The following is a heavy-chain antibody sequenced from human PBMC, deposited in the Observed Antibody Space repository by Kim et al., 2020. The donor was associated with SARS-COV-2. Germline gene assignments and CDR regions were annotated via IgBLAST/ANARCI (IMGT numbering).Heavy chain of an antibody. J-gene: IGHJ4*02. CDR1: GFTFSSYG. V-gene: IGHV3-30*18. CDR3: AKDFPPFGGAIGY. CDR2: ISYDGSNK. Sequence: GGSLRLSCAASGFTFSSYGMHWVRQAPGKGLEWVAVISYDGSNKYYADSVKGRFTISRDNSKNTLYLQMNSLRAEDTAVYYCAKDFPPFGGAIGYWGQGTLVTVSS. D-gene: IGHD3-16*01.